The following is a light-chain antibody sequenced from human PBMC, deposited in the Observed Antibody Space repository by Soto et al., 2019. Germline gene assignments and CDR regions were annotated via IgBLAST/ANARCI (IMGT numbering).Light chain of an antibody. CDR1: QDVGSY. Sequence: AIRMTQSPSSLSASAGDRVAIACRASQDVGSYLAWYQQKPGQAPKLLIYGASILQSGVPSRFSASGSGTEFTLTISCLQSEDFATYYCQHYKNYPWTFGQGTTLEMK. V-gene: IGKV1-8*01. J-gene: IGKJ1*01. CDR3: QHYKNYPWT. CDR2: GAS.